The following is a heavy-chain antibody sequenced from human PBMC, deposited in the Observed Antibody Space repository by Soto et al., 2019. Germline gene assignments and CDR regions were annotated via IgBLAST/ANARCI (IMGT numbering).Heavy chain of an antibody. CDR2: IYYSGST. D-gene: IGHD3-10*02. Sequence: ETLSLTCTVSGCSISSSSYYWGWIRQPPGKGLEWIGSIYYSGSTYYNPSLKSRVTISVDTSKNQFSLKLSSVTAADTAVYYCARTLFGWGIWFDPWGQGTLVTVS. V-gene: IGHV4-39*07. CDR1: GCSISSSSYY. J-gene: IGHJ5*02. CDR3: ARTLFGWGIWFDP.